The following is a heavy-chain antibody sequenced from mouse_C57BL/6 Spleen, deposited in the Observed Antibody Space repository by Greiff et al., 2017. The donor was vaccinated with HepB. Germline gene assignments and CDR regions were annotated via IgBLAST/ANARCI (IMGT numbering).Heavy chain of an antibody. V-gene: IGHV1-76*01. D-gene: IGHD2-4*01. Sequence: QVQLKQSGAELVRPGASVKLSCKASGYTFTDYYINWVKQRPGQGLEWIARIYPGSGNTYYNEKFKGKATLTAEKSSSTAYMQLSSLTSEDSAVYFCARIYYDYSYAMDYWGQGTSVTVSS. CDR1: GYTFTDYY. CDR2: IYPGSGNT. J-gene: IGHJ4*01. CDR3: ARIYYDYSYAMDY.